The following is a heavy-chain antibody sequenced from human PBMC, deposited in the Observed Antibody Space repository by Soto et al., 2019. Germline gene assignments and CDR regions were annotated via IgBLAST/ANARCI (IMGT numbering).Heavy chain of an antibody. V-gene: IGHV4-59*01. CDR2: IYYSGST. D-gene: IGHD3-16*01. CDR1: GGSISSYY. CDR3: ARDQFGQVGTFDI. Sequence: SETLSLTCTVSGGSISSYYWSWIRQPPGKGLEWIGYIYYSGSTNYNPSLKSRVTISVDTSKNQFSLKLSSVTAADTAVYYCARDQFGQVGTFDIWGQGTMVTVSS. J-gene: IGHJ3*02.